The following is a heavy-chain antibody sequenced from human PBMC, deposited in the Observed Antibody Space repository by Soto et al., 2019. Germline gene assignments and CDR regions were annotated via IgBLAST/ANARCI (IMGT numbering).Heavy chain of an antibody. Sequence: QVQLQESGPGLVKPSQTLSLTCTVSGGSISSGGYYWSWIRQHPGKGLEWIGYIYYSGSTYYNPSLKSRVTISVDTSTNQFSLKLSSVTAADTAVYYCARDARITGTREGAFDIWGQGTMVTVSS. D-gene: IGHD1-20*01. CDR3: ARDARITGTREGAFDI. J-gene: IGHJ3*02. V-gene: IGHV4-31*03. CDR1: GGSISSGGYY. CDR2: IYYSGST.